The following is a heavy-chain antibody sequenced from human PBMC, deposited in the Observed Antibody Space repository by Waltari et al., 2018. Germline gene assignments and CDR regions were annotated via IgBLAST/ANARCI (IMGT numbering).Heavy chain of an antibody. CDR2: IYPGGTT. V-gene: IGHV4-34*01. Sequence: QVQLPQWGVRLLQPSETLSLTCAVSGGSLSGYYWTWIRQAQGQGLEWVGQIYPGGTTNYNPSLKSRVIMSVDRSKNQFSLNLTSVTAADTAIYYCARRRSAYYFDYWGQGSLVTVSS. D-gene: IGHD6-25*01. CDR3: ARRRSAYYFDY. CDR1: GGSLSGYY. J-gene: IGHJ4*02.